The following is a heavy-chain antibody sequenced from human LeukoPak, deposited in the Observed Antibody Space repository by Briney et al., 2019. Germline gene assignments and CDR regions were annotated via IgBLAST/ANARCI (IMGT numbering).Heavy chain of an antibody. CDR3: ARDATMVRGVIDY. V-gene: IGHV3-23*01. CDR2: ISSSGDST. J-gene: IGHJ4*02. CDR1: GLTFISYA. Sequence: GGCLRLSCAGSGLTFISYAMSWVRQAPGKGLEWVSGISSSGDSTFYADSVKGRFTISRDNSKNTLYLQMNSLRAEDTAVYYCARDATMVRGVIDYWGQETLVTVSS. D-gene: IGHD3-10*01.